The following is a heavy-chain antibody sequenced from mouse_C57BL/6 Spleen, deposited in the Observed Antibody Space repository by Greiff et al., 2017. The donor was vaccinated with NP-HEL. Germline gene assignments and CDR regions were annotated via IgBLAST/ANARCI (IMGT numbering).Heavy chain of an antibody. J-gene: IGHJ4*01. V-gene: IGHV1-69*01. CDR2: IDPSDSYT. CDR1: GYTFTSYW. CDR3: ARGARGNYDRAMDY. Sequence: QVQLQQPGAELVMPGASVKLSCKASGYTFTSYWMHWVKQRPGQGLEWIGEIDPSDSYTNYNQKFKGKSTLTVDKSSSTAYMQLSSLTSEDSAVYYCARGARGNYDRAMDYWGQGTSVTVSS. D-gene: IGHD2-1*01.